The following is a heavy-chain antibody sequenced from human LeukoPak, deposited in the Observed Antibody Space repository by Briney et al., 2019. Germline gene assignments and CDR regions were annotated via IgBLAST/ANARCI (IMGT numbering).Heavy chain of an antibody. D-gene: IGHD6-19*01. V-gene: IGHV4-59*08. CDR3: ARRLAVTGIYCFDH. Sequence: PSETLSLTCTVSGGSISTYYWSWIRQPPGKGLEWIGYVYYSGATNYNPSLKSRVTISLDTSKNQFSLRLTSVTAADTAVYCCARRLAVTGIYCFDHWGQGTPVTVSS. CDR1: GGSISTYY. J-gene: IGHJ4*02. CDR2: VYYSGAT.